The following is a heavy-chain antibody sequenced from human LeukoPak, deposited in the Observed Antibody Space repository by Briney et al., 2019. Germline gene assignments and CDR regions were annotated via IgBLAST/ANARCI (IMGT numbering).Heavy chain of an antibody. D-gene: IGHD2-8*01. J-gene: IGHJ4*02. Sequence: GGSLRLSCAASGFTFSDYYMSWIRQAPGKGLEWVSYISSSGSTIYYADSVKGRFTISRDNAKNSLYLQMNSLRAEDTAVYYCAKDLFIYAKSANWGQGTLVTVSS. CDR2: ISSSGSTI. CDR3: AKDLFIYAKSAN. V-gene: IGHV3-11*04. CDR1: GFTFSDYY.